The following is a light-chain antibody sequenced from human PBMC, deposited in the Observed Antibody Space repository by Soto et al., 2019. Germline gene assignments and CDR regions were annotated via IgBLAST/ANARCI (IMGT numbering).Light chain of an antibody. Sequence: QSALTQPPSASGSPGQTVTISCTGSSSDVGSSNYISWYQQHSGQAPKLVIYDVAQRPSGVPDRLSGSRSGKTTSLTISGLQPDDEADYYCCSYAGSDTLIFGSGTKVTVL. CDR1: SSDVGSSNY. CDR3: CSYAGSDTLI. V-gene: IGLV2-11*01. J-gene: IGLJ1*01. CDR2: DVA.